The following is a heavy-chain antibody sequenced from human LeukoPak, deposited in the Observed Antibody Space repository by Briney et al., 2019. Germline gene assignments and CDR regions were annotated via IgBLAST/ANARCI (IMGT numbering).Heavy chain of an antibody. CDR1: GFNFIDYS. CDR2: IGISSGNT. Sequence: SGGSLRLSCAASGFNFIDYSMNWVRQAPGKGLEWISYIGISSGNTKYADSAKGRFTISRDKARNSLYLQMNSLRVEDTAMYYCARDHRYAFDNWGHGTLVTVSS. CDR3: ARDHRYAFDN. D-gene: IGHD5-12*01. J-gene: IGHJ4*01. V-gene: IGHV3-48*01.